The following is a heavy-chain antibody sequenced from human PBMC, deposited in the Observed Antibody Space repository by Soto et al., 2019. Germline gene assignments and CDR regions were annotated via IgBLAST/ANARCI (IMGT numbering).Heavy chain of an antibody. Sequence: QVQLVQSGAEVKKPGSSVKVSCKASGGTFRSYAISWVRQAPGQGLEWMGGIIPIFGSTNYAQKFQGRVTITADESTSTAYMELSSLRSEDTAAYYCARGGLRFLDCAMDVWGQGTTVTVSS. D-gene: IGHD3-3*01. V-gene: IGHV1-69*12. J-gene: IGHJ6*02. CDR1: GGTFRSYA. CDR2: IIPIFGST. CDR3: ARGGLRFLDCAMDV.